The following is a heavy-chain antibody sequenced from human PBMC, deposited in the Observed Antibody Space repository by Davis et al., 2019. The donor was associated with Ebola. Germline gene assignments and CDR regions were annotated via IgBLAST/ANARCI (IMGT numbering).Heavy chain of an antibody. CDR2: IFPSGST. Sequence: MPSETLSLTCIVSGYSINSGYYWGWIRQSPGKGLEWIGSIFPSGSTYYNPSLKSRVTISVDRSKNQFSLRLTSVTAAGTAVYYCARSGDYVANYFDYWGQGTLVTVSS. D-gene: IGHD2-21*02. V-gene: IGHV4-38-2*02. J-gene: IGHJ4*02. CDR3: ARSGDYVANYFDY. CDR1: GYSINSGYY.